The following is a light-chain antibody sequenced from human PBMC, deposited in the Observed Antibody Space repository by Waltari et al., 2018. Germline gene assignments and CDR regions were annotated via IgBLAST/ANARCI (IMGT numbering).Light chain of an antibody. CDR2: DFS. V-gene: IGLV2-14*01. CDR1: RSDVGTYNY. CDR3: ISYTRSSTWV. J-gene: IGLJ3*02. Sequence: QSALTQPASVSGSPGQSITISCTGTRSDVGTYNYVSWYQPHPGKAPKLMIYDFSTRPSGVSIRFSGSKSGNTASLTISELQPEDEGDYYCISYTRSSTWVFGGGTQLTVL.